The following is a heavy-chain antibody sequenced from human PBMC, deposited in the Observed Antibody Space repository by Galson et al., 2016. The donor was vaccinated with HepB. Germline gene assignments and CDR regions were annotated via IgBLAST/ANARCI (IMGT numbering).Heavy chain of an antibody. CDR2: ISGSGGST. CDR3: AKGAEQWLVPGYFDY. CDR1: GFTFSSYA. D-gene: IGHD6-19*01. J-gene: IGHJ4*02. Sequence: SLRLSCAASGFTFSSYAMSWVRQAPGKGLEWVSAISGSGGSTYYAGSVKGRFTISRDNSKNTLYLQMNRLRAEDTAVYYCAKGAEQWLVPGYFDYWGQGTRVTVAP. V-gene: IGHV3-23*01.